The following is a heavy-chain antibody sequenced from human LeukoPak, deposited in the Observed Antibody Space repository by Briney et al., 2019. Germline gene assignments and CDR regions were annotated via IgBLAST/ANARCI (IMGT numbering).Heavy chain of an antibody. V-gene: IGHV4-34*01. CDR1: GGSFSGYY. J-gene: IGHJ4*02. CDR3: ARFIRDKSGYYYVYFDY. CDR2: INHSGST. Sequence: SETLSLTCAVYGGSFSGYYWSWIRQPPGKGLEWIGEINHSGSTNYNPSLKSRVTISVDTSKNQFSLKLSSVTAADTAVYYCARFIRDKSGYYYVYFDYWGQGTLVTVSS. D-gene: IGHD3-22*01.